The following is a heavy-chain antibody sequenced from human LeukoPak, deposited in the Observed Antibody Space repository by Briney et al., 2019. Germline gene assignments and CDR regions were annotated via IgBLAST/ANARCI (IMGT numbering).Heavy chain of an antibody. CDR3: ARYASGVKSSRKYCSGGSCYRYYYYMDV. CDR2: MNPNSGNT. J-gene: IGHJ6*03. CDR1: GYTFTSLD. D-gene: IGHD2-15*01. Sequence: ASVKVSCKASGYTFTSLDISWVRQATGQGLEWMGWMNPNSGNTGYAQKFQGRVTMTRNTSISTAYMELSSLRSEDTAVYYCARYASGVKSSRKYCSGGSCYRYYYYMDVWGKGTTVTISS. V-gene: IGHV1-8*02.